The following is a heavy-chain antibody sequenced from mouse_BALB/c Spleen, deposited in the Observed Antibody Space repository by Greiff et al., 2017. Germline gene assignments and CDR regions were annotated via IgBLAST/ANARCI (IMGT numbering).Heavy chain of an antibody. V-gene: IGHV1-82*01. CDR2: IYPGDGDT. CDR3: ARRGYGSYYAMDY. D-gene: IGHD1-1*01. CDR1: GYAFSSSW. Sequence: VQLQQSGPELVKPGASVKISCKASGYAFSSSWMNWVKQRPGQGLEWIGRIYPGDGDTNYNGKFKGKATLTADKSSSTAYMQLSSLTSVDSAVYFCARRGYGSYYAMDYWGQGTSVTVSS. J-gene: IGHJ4*01.